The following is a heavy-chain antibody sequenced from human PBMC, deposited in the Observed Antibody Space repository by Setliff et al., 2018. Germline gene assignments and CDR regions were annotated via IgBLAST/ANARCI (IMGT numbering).Heavy chain of an antibody. D-gene: IGHD3-22*01. CDR3: ATGFHYYDSSATGHYYYYMDV. J-gene: IGHJ6*03. CDR1: GCTLSNAW. Sequence: GGSLRLSCAASGCTLSNAWMSWVRQAPGKGLEWVGRFKSIADGGTTNYAAPVQGRFTISRDDSKNTLFLQMTSRKTEDTAVYSCATGFHYYDSSATGHYYYYMDVWGKGTTVTVSS. CDR2: FKSIADGGTT. V-gene: IGHV3-15*01.